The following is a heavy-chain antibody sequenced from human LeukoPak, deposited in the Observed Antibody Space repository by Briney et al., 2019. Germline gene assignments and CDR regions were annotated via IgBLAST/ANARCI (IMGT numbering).Heavy chain of an antibody. V-gene: IGHV3-48*01. CDR1: GFTFSSYS. Sequence: GGSLRLSCAASGFTFSSYSMNWVRQAPGKGLEWVSYISSSSTIYYADSVKGRFTISRDNSKNTLYLQMNSLRAEDTAVYYCARGPAAGTYYFDYWGQGTLVTVSS. CDR2: ISSSSTI. D-gene: IGHD6-25*01. J-gene: IGHJ4*02. CDR3: ARGPAAGTYYFDY.